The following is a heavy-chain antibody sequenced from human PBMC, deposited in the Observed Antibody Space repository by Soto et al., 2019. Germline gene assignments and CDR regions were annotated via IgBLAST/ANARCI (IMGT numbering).Heavy chain of an antibody. D-gene: IGHD3-10*01. V-gene: IGHV4-34*01. Sequence: PSETLSLTCAVYGGSFSGYYWSWIRQPPGKGLEWIGEINHSGSTNYNPSLKSRVTISVDTSKNQFSLKLSSVTAADTAVYYCARNGSLMVRGVISHYYYYMDVWGKGTTVTVSS. CDR3: ARNGSLMVRGVISHYYYYMDV. CDR1: GGSFSGYY. CDR2: INHSGST. J-gene: IGHJ6*03.